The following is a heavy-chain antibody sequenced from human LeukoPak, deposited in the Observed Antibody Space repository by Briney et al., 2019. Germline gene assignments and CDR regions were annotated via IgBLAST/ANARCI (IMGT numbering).Heavy chain of an antibody. D-gene: IGHD3-16*02. V-gene: IGHV1-18*01. Sequence: GASVKVSCKASGYTFTSYGISWVRQAPGQGLEWMGWISAYNGNTNYAQKLQGRDTMTTDTSTSTAYMELRSLRSDDTAVYYCARANMITFGGVIVLDAFDIWGEGTMVTVSS. CDR2: ISAYNGNT. CDR3: ARANMITFGGVIVLDAFDI. CDR1: GYTFTSYG. J-gene: IGHJ3*02.